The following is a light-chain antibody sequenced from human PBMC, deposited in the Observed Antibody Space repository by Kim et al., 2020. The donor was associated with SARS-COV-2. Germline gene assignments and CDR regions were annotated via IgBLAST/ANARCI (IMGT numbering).Light chain of an antibody. Sequence: SYELTQPLSVSVALGQTTRITCGGNNIGTKNVPWYQQKPGQAPVLVIYRDNNRPSGIPERFSGSNSGNTATPTISRAQAGDEADYYCQVWDRSTGVFGGG. CDR1: NIGTKN. V-gene: IGLV3-9*01. CDR3: QVWDRSTGV. J-gene: IGLJ2*01. CDR2: RDN.